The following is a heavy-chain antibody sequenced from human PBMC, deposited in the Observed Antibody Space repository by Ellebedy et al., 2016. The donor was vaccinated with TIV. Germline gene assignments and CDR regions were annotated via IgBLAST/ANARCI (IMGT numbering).Heavy chain of an antibody. D-gene: IGHD3-3*01. CDR2: IYYSGST. CDR3: ARGSREFWSGHNPMYAFDI. Sequence: MPSETLSLTCTVSGGSIGSYYWSWIRQPPGKGLEWIGYIYYSGSTKYNPSLKSRVTISVDTSKNQFSLKVSSVTAADTAVYYCARGSREFWSGHNPMYAFDIWGQGTMVTVSS. CDR1: GGSIGSYY. J-gene: IGHJ3*02. V-gene: IGHV4-59*01.